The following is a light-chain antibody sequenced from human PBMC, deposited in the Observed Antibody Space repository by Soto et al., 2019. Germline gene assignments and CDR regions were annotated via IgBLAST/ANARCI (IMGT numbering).Light chain of an antibody. CDR1: SGHSSYA. Sequence: QLVLTQSPSASASLGASVTLTCTLSSGHSSYAIAWHQQQPEKGPRYLMKLDSDGSHTKGDAIPDRFSGSSSGAERYRTISSLQSEDEADYYCQTWGTGIHVVFGGGTKLTVL. CDR2: LDSDGSH. CDR3: QTWGTGIHVV. J-gene: IGLJ2*01. V-gene: IGLV4-69*01.